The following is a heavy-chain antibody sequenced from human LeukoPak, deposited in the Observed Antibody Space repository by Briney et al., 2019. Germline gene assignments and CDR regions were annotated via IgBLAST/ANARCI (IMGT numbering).Heavy chain of an antibody. Sequence: SVKVSCKASGGTFSSYAISWVRQAPGQGLEWMGRIIPIFGTANYAQKFQGRVTITTDESTSTAYMELSSLRSKDTAVYYCARDPIGVGYFQHWGQGTLVTVSS. CDR3: ARDPIGVGYFQH. V-gene: IGHV1-69*05. D-gene: IGHD2-8*01. CDR2: IIPIFGTA. J-gene: IGHJ1*01. CDR1: GGTFSSYA.